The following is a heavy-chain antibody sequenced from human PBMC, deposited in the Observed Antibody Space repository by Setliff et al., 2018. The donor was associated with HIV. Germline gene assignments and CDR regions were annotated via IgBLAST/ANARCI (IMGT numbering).Heavy chain of an antibody. Sequence: PSETLSLTCTVSGVSISNYYWNWIRQPPGKGLEWIGYILTSGDTNYNPSLESRVTISMDTSKNQFSLKLSSVTAADTALYFCARHGRSYDSGRWYNWFDSWGQGTPVTVSS. CDR1: GVSISNYY. J-gene: IGHJ5*01. V-gene: IGHV4-4*08. CDR3: ARHGRSYDSGRWYNWFDS. D-gene: IGHD3-10*01. CDR2: ILTSGDT.